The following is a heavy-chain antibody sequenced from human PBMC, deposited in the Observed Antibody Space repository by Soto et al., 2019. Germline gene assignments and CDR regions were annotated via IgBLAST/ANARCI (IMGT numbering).Heavy chain of an antibody. J-gene: IGHJ5*02. CDR3: ASHNCSSTSCYKALDP. D-gene: IGHD2-2*02. V-gene: IGHV1-2*02. CDR1: GYTFTGYY. Sequence: GASVKVSCKASGYTFTGYYMHWVRQAPGQGLEWMGWINPNSGGTNYAQKFQGRVTMTRDTSISTAYMELSRLRSDDTAVYYCASHNCSSTSCYKALDPWGQGTLVTVSS. CDR2: INPNSGGT.